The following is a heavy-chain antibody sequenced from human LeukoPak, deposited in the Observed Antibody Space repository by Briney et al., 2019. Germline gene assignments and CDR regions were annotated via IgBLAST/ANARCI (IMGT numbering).Heavy chain of an antibody. J-gene: IGHJ4*02. CDR1: GYTFSDFS. CDR2: ISVRSNYR. Sequence: GGSLRLSCAASGYTFSDFSVNWVRQAPGKGLEWVSSISVRSNYRYYADSVRGRFTISRDDARDSLFLQMNSLRAEDTAVYFCVRLKRNNDRSGYYYYYDYWGQGTLVTVSS. D-gene: IGHD3-22*01. V-gene: IGHV3-21*01. CDR3: VRLKRNNDRSGYYYYYDY.